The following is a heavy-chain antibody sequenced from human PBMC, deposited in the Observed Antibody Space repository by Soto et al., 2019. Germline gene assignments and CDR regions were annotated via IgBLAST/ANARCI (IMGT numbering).Heavy chain of an antibody. CDR2: IYYSGST. J-gene: IGHJ6*02. CDR3: AAGQVSANAYGSLVPYHFYGMAV. CDR1: RRSSSRYY. D-gene: IGHD6-6*01. Sequence: ETLSLTCTVSRRSSSRYYWSSIRPPPRKGQERIGYIYYSGSTNYSPSLMSRAAISVDTSRNQVSLKLTSVTAADTAVYSCAAGQVSANAYGSLVPYHFYGMAVWGQGTTVTVSS. V-gene: IGHV4-59*01.